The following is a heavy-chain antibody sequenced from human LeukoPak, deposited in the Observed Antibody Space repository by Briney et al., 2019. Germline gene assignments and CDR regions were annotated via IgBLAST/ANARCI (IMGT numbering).Heavy chain of an antibody. V-gene: IGHV4-4*02. CDR1: GGSISSSNW. CDR3: ARDSSTTDAFDI. Sequence: SETLSLTCAVSGGSISSSNWWSWVRQPPGKGLEWIGEIYHSGSTNYNPSLKSRVTISVDTSKNQFSLKLSSVTAADTAVYYCARDSSTTDAFDIWGQGTMVTVSS. D-gene: IGHD6-6*01. CDR2: IYHSGST. J-gene: IGHJ3*02.